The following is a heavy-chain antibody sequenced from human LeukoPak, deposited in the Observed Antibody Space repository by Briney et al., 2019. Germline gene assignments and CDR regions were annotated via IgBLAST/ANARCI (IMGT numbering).Heavy chain of an antibody. J-gene: IGHJ4*02. CDR3: ARDGWVDY. Sequence: GGSLRLSCATSAFTFRNYAMHWVRQAPGKGLVWVSRINSDGISTTYADSVKGRFTISRDNAKNTVFLQMNSLTAEDTAVYYCARDGWVDYWGQGTVVTVSS. D-gene: IGHD3-10*01. V-gene: IGHV3-74*01. CDR2: INSDGIST. CDR1: AFTFRNYA.